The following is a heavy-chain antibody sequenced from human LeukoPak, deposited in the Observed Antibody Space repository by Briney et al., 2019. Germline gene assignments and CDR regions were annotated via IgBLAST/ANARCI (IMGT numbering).Heavy chain of an antibody. CDR1: GFTFGGFA. Sequence: GGSLRLSCAASGFTFGGFAMSWVRQAPGKGLEWVSSISYAAHNTYYADSEKGRFTISRDNSKNTLYLQMNSLSAEDTAIYYCAKGKAVVGAAGPDYWGQGTLVTVSS. J-gene: IGHJ4*02. CDR3: AKGKAVVGAAGPDY. CDR2: ISYAAHNT. D-gene: IGHD2-15*01. V-gene: IGHV3-23*01.